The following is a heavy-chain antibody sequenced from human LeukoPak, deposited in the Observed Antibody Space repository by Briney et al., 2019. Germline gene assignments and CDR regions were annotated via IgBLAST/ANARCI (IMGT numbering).Heavy chain of an antibody. CDR2: IGVGDGGT. D-gene: IGHD3-9*01. V-gene: IGHV3-23*01. Sequence: GRCLRLSCAPSGLFFGNYAMGSVRQAGGNGLEWVSSIGVGDGGTYYDDSVKSRFTVSRDDPKNTLYLQLNTLRVEDTAVYYCAKWGDYDIFIGYYDTDYWGHGTLVTVSS. CDR3: AKWGDYDIFIGYYDTDY. J-gene: IGHJ4*01. CDR1: GLFFGNYA.